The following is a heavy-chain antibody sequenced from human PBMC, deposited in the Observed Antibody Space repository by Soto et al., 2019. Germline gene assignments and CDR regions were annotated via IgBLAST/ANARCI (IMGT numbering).Heavy chain of an antibody. J-gene: IGHJ4*02. D-gene: IGHD3-9*01. CDR3: ARDDYYEILAGYPH. CDR1: GGTFSSYA. V-gene: IGHV1-69*13. Sequence: GASVKVSCKASGGTFSSYAISWVRQAPGQGLEWMGGIIPIFGTANYAQKFQGRVTITADESTSTAYMELSSLRSEDTAVYYCARDDYYEILAGYPHWGQGTLVTVSS. CDR2: IIPIFGTA.